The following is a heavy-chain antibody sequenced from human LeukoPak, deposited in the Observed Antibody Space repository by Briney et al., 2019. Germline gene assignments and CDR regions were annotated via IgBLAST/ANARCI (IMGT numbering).Heavy chain of an antibody. Sequence: GGSLRLSCAASGFTVSSNYMSWVRQAPGKGLEWVSVIYNGGSTYYADSVKGRFTISRDNAKNSLSLHMNSLRVEDTAVYYCARGPTYGSRSDYFDYWGQGTLVTVSS. CDR1: GFTVSSNY. J-gene: IGHJ4*02. D-gene: IGHD3-10*01. V-gene: IGHV3-53*01. CDR3: ARGPTYGSRSDYFDY. CDR2: IYNGGST.